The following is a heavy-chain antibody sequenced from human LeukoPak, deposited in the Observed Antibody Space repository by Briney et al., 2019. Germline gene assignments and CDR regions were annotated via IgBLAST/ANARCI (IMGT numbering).Heavy chain of an antibody. CDR3: ARGNYGGSSSFDY. Sequence: SETLSLTCAVYGGSFSGYYWSWIRQPPGKGLEWIGEINHSGSTNYNPSLKSQVTISVDTSKNQFSLKLSSVTAADTAVYYCARGNYGGSSSFDYWGQGTLVTVSS. D-gene: IGHD4-23*01. CDR2: INHSGST. J-gene: IGHJ4*02. V-gene: IGHV4-34*01. CDR1: GGSFSGYY.